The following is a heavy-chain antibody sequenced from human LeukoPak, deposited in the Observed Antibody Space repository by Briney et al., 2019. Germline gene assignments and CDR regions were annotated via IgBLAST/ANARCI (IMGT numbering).Heavy chain of an antibody. D-gene: IGHD1-20*01. V-gene: IGHV3-33*01. CDR2: IWYDGSNK. CDR1: GFTLSSYG. Sequence: GGSLRLSCAASGFTLSSYGMHWVRQAPGKGLEWVAVIWYDGSNKYYADSVKGRFTISRDNSKNTPYLQMNSLRAEDTAVYYCARDRYNWNDWFDPWGQGTLVTVSS. J-gene: IGHJ5*02. CDR3: ARDRYNWNDWFDP.